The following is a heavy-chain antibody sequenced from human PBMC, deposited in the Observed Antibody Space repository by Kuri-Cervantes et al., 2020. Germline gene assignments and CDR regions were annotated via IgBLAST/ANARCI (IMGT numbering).Heavy chain of an antibody. Sequence: ESLKISCTVSGGSISSYYWSWIRQPPGKGLEWIGYIYYSGSTNYNPSLKSRVTISVDTSKNQFSLKLSSVTAADTAVYYCARHGTSSSWYVFEYWGQGSLVTVSS. D-gene: IGHD6-13*01. CDR2: IYYSGST. CDR1: GGSISSYY. CDR3: ARHGTSSSWYVFEY. V-gene: IGHV4-59*08. J-gene: IGHJ4*02.